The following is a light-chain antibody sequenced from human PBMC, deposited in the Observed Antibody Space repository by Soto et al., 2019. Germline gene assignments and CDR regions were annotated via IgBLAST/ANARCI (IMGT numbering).Light chain of an antibody. V-gene: IGLV2-14*01. J-gene: IGLJ3*02. CDR2: EPT. Sequence: QSVLTQPASVSGSPGQSITISCTGTNSDIGSHNFVSWYQHHPGKAPKLLIYEPTNRPSGVSTRFSGSKSGNTASLTISGLQADDEGHYYCCSYTASTTWVFGGGTKLTVL. CDR1: NSDIGSHNF. CDR3: CSYTASTTWV.